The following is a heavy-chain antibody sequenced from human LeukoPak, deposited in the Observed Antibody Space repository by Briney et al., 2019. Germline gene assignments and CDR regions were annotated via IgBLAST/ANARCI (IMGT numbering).Heavy chain of an antibody. Sequence: GGSLRLSCAASGFTFSSYAMSWVRQAPGKGLEWVSAISGSGGSTYYADSVKGRFAISRDNSKNTLYLQMNSLRAEDAAIYYCAKDRESSGYYFDYWGQGTLVTVSS. CDR2: ISGSGGST. V-gene: IGHV3-23*01. CDR3: AKDRESSGYYFDY. CDR1: GFTFSSYA. D-gene: IGHD3-22*01. J-gene: IGHJ4*02.